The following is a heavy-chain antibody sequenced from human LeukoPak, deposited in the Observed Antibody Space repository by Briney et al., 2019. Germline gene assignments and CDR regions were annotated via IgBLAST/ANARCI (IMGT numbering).Heavy chain of an antibody. CDR1: GFTFDDYA. CDR3: TRNGGGLDY. J-gene: IGHJ4*02. Sequence: GGSLRLSCAASGFTFDDYAMHWVRQAPGKGLEWVSSISGSGGAVYYADSVKGRFTVSRDNAKNSLYLQMITLTAEDTAIYYCTRNGGGLDYWGQGTPVTVSS. D-gene: IGHD3-10*01. CDR2: ISGSGGAV. V-gene: IGHV3-48*03.